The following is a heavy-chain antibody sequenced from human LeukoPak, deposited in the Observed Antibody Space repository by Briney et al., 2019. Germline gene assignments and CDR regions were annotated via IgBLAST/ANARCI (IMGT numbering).Heavy chain of an antibody. D-gene: IGHD1-20*01. CDR2: ISNDGSNK. CDR3: ARDLTGTGDY. CDR1: GFTFSIYV. V-gene: IGHV3-30-3*01. J-gene: IGHJ4*02. Sequence: PGRSLRLSCAASGFTFSIYVMHWVRQAPGKGLEWVAFISNDGSNKYYADSVKGRFTISRDNSKNTLYLQMNSLRPEDTAVYYCARDLTGTGDYWGQGTLVTVSS.